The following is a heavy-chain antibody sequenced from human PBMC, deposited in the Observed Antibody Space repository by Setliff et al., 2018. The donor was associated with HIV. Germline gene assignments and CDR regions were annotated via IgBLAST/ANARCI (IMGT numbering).Heavy chain of an antibody. CDR1: GGSFSSYY. J-gene: IGHJ4*02. D-gene: IGHD3-3*01. CDR2: INHSGST. CDR3: ARDRFGVPGTD. V-gene: IGHV4-34*01. Sequence: PSETLSLTCAVYGGSFSSYYWSWIRQPPGKGLEWIGEINHSGSTNYNPSLKSRVTISVDTSKNQFSLKVSSVTAADTAVYFCARDRFGVPGTDWGQGTLVTVSS.